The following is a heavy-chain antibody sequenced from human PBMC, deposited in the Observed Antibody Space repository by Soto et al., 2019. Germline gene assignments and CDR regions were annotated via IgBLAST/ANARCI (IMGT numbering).Heavy chain of an antibody. V-gene: IGHV1-18*01. Sequence: ASVKVSCKASGYTFTSYGISWVRQAPGQGLEWMGWISAYNGSTNYAQKLQGRVTMTTDTSTSTAYMELRSLRSDDTAVYYCARVVVVPAATGYYYYGMDVWGQGTTVTVSS. CDR3: ARVVVVPAATGYYYYGMDV. CDR1: GYTFTSYG. CDR2: ISAYNGST. D-gene: IGHD2-2*01. J-gene: IGHJ6*02.